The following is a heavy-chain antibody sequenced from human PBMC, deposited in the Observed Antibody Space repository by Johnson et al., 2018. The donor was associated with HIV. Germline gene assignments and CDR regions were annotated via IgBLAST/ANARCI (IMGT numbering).Heavy chain of an antibody. J-gene: IGHJ3*02. D-gene: IGHD6-6*01. V-gene: IGHV3-30*18. CDR3: AKDMAARTFDAFDI. CDR2: ISSDGSNK. CDR1: GFTFSNYD. Sequence: QVQLVESGGGVVQPGRSLRLFCAASGFTFSNYDIHWVRQPPGKGLEWVAVISSDGSNKYYFDSVKGRFTISRDNSKNTLYLQMNSLRAEDTAVYYCAKDMAARTFDAFDIWGQGTMVTVSS.